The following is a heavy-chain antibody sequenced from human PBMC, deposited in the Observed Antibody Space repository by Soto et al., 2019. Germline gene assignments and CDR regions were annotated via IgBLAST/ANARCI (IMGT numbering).Heavy chain of an antibody. CDR3: ARVIVVVPAATRSYYYYGMDV. J-gene: IGHJ6*02. Sequence: QVQLVQSGAEVKEPGASVKVSCKASGYTFTSYGISWVRQAPGQGLEWMGWISAYNGNTNYAQKLQGRVTMTTDTSTSTAYMALRSLRSDDTAVYYCARVIVVVPAATRSYYYYGMDVWGQGTTVTVSS. CDR2: ISAYNGNT. CDR1: GYTFTSYG. V-gene: IGHV1-18*01. D-gene: IGHD2-2*01.